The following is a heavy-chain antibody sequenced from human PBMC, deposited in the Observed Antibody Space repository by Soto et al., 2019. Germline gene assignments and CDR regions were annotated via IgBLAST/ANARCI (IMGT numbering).Heavy chain of an antibody. V-gene: IGHV3-21*01. Sequence: GGSLSLSCASSVFTFISYSMNWVRQAPGKGLEWVSSISSSSSYIYYADSVKGRFTISRDNAKNSLYLQMNSLRAEDTAVYYCAREEGSGPGYGYGMDVWGQGTTVTVS. CDR1: VFTFISYS. D-gene: IGHD3-10*01. CDR2: ISSSSSYI. J-gene: IGHJ6*02. CDR3: AREEGSGPGYGYGMDV.